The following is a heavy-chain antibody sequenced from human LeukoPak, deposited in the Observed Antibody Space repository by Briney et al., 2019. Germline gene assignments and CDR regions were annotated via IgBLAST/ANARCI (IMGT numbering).Heavy chain of an antibody. J-gene: IGHJ6*02. Sequence: ASVKVSCKASGYTFTGYYTHWVRQAPGQGLEWMGRINPNSGGTNYAQKFQGRVTMTRDTSISTAYMELSRLRSDDTAVYYCARDEGYCTNGVCYTGYGMDVWGQGTTVTVSS. V-gene: IGHV1-2*06. CDR1: GYTFTGYY. CDR2: INPNSGGT. CDR3: ARDEGYCTNGVCYTGYGMDV. D-gene: IGHD2-8*01.